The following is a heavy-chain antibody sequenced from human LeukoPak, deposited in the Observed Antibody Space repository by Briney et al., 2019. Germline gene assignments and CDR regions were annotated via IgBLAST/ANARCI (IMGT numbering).Heavy chain of an antibody. CDR1: GFTFSSYG. V-gene: IGHV3-33*01. Sequence: PGGSLRLSCAASGFTFSSYGMHWVRQAPGKGLEWVAVIWYDGSNKYYADSVKGRFTISRDNSKNTLYLQMNSLRAEDTAVYYCARDGRITMTRGVLGTFDYWGQGTLVTVSS. D-gene: IGHD3-22*01. CDR2: IWYDGSNK. CDR3: ARDGRITMTRGVLGTFDY. J-gene: IGHJ4*02.